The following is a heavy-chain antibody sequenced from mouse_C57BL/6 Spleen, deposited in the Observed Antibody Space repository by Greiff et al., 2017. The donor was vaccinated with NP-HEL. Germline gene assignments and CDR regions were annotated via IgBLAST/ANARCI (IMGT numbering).Heavy chain of an antibody. J-gene: IGHJ4*01. V-gene: IGHV1-22*01. CDR3: ARSGILEGYYAMDY. CDR2: INPNNGGT. D-gene: IGHD1-1*01. Sequence: EVQLQQSGPELVKPGASVKMSCKASGYTFTDYNMHWVKQSHGKSLEWIGYINPNNGGTSYNQKFKGKATLTVNKSSSTAYMELRSLTSEDSAVYYCARSGILEGYYAMDYWGQGTSVTVSS. CDR1: GYTFTDYN.